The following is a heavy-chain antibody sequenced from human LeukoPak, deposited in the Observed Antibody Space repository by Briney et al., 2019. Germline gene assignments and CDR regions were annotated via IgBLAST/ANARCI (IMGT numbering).Heavy chain of an antibody. CDR1: GYTFTGYY. CDR2: INCNTGDT. J-gene: IGHJ3*02. Sequence: ASVKVSCKASGYTFTGYYIHWVRQAPGQGLEWMGWINCNTGDTNYAQKFQGRVTMTRDKSIKKAYMELSRLTSDDTAVYYCARGGGSYFNAFDIWGQGTMVTVSS. D-gene: IGHD1-26*01. V-gene: IGHV1-2*02. CDR3: ARGGGSYFNAFDI.